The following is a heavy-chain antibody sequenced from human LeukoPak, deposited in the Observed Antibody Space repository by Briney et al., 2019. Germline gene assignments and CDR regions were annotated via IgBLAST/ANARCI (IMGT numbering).Heavy chain of an antibody. Sequence: SETLSLTCAVYGGSFSGYYWSWIRQPPGKGLEWIGYMYYSGSTNFNPSLKTRVTISVDTSKNHFSLKMSSVTAVDTAVYYCARGSLGDYGNWFDLWGQGTLVTVSS. CDR1: GGSFSGYY. V-gene: IGHV4-59*01. CDR3: ARGSLGDYGNWFDL. CDR2: MYYSGST. J-gene: IGHJ5*02. D-gene: IGHD4-17*01.